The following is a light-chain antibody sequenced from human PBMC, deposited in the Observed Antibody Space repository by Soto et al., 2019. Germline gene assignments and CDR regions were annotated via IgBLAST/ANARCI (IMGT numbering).Light chain of an antibody. CDR3: SSYAGSNNVV. CDR2: EVS. Sequence: QSALTQPPSASGSPGQSVTISCTGTSSDVGGYNYVSWYQQHPSKAPKLMIYEVSKRPSAVPDRFSGSKSGNTASLTVSRLHAEDEADYYCSSYAGSNNVVFGGGTKLTVL. J-gene: IGLJ2*01. V-gene: IGLV2-8*01. CDR1: SSDVGGYNY.